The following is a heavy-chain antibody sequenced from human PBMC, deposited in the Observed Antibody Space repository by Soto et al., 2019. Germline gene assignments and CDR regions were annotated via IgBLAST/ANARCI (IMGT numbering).Heavy chain of an antibody. CDR1: GFTFSSFG. D-gene: IGHD6-6*01. CDR3: AKDTSKYRNNGPAYYGLDV. CDR2: ISFDGSNQ. V-gene: IGHV3-30*18. Sequence: QVQLVESGGGVVQPGRSLRLSCAASGFTFSSFGMHWVRQAPGKGLECGEFISFDGSNQYYVDSVRGRFIISRDNSKNTLSLQMNNLKAEDTAVYYCAKDTSKYRNNGPAYYGLDVWGQGTKVTVSS. J-gene: IGHJ6*02.